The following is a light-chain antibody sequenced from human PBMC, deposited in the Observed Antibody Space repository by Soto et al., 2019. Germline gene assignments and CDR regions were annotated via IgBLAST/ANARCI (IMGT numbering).Light chain of an antibody. CDR1: QSVSNNY. Sequence: EIVLTQSPGTLSLSPGERATLSCRASQSVSNNYLAWYQQKPGQAPRLLIYGASNRATGIPDRFSGSGSGTDFTLTISRLEPEDVAVYYCQQYGSSGTFGQGTKVAIK. J-gene: IGKJ1*01. V-gene: IGKV3-20*01. CDR3: QQYGSSGT. CDR2: GAS.